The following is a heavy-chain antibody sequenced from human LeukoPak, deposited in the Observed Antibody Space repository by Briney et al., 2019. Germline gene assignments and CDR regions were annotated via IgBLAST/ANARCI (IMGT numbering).Heavy chain of an antibody. CDR1: GFTFSSYE. J-gene: IGHJ4*02. CDR3: ARERPDSRNLDY. D-gene: IGHD1-14*01. Sequence: PGGSLRLSCAASGFTFSSYEMNWVRQAPGKGLEWVSYISSSGTTTYYAAPVKGRFTISRDNAKNSLYLQMNSLRAEDTAVYYCARERPDSRNLDYWGRGALVTVSS. V-gene: IGHV3-48*03. CDR2: ISSSGTTT.